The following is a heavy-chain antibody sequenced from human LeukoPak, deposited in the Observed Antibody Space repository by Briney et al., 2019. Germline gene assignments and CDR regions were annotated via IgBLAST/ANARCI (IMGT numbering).Heavy chain of an antibody. Sequence: SETLSLTCAVYGGSFSGYYWIGIRQPPGKGLEWIGEINHSGSTNYNPSLKSRVTISVDTSKNQFSLKLSSVTAADTAVSYCARGPPLDVWGKGTTVTVSS. V-gene: IGHV4-34*01. J-gene: IGHJ6*04. CDR1: GGSFSGYY. CDR2: INHSGST. CDR3: ARGPPLDV.